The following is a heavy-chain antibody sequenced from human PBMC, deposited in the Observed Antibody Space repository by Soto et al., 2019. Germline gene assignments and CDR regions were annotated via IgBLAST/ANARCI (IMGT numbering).Heavy chain of an antibody. V-gene: IGHV3-23*05. CDR1: GFTFGAYA. CDR2: IGSTGDTT. Sequence: HPGWSLRLSCVASGFTFGAYAMSWVRQAPGKGLEWVSGIGSTGDTTYYADSVKGRFTISRDNSKHTLYLQMNTLRAEDTAVYYCAEWSGYFVPTKRVRGRAMDVWGQGGMVTVS. D-gene: IGHD3-3*01. CDR3: AEWSGYFVPTKRVRGRAMDV. J-gene: IGHJ6*02.